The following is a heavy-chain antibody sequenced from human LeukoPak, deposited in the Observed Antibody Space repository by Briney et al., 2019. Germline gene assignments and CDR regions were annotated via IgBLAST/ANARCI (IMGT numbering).Heavy chain of an antibody. CDR3: ARGPIAATIMGGLRVDYGMDV. V-gene: IGHV1-8*01. D-gene: IGHD5-12*01. CDR1: GYTFTSYD. CDR2: MNPNSGNT. J-gene: IGHJ6*02. Sequence: ASVKVSCKASGYTFTSYDINWVRQATGQGLEWMGWMNPNSGNTGYAQKFQGRVTMTRNTSISTAYMELSSLRSEDTAVYYCARGPIAATIMGGLRVDYGMDVWGQGTTVTVSS.